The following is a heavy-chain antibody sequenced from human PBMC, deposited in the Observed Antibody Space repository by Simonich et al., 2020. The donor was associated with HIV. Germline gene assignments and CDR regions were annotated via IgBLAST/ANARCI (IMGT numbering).Heavy chain of an antibody. V-gene: IGHV4-34*01. Sequence: QVQLQQWGAGLLKPSETLSLTCAVYGGSFSGYYWSWIRQPPGKGLEWIGEINHRRSTIYNPSRKSLVTISVDTSKNQFSLKLRSVTAADTAVFYCARRIYSSSSSDFDYWGQGTLVTVSS. CDR1: GGSFSGYY. CDR2: INHRRST. D-gene: IGHD6-6*01. CDR3: ARRIYSSSSSDFDY. J-gene: IGHJ4*02.